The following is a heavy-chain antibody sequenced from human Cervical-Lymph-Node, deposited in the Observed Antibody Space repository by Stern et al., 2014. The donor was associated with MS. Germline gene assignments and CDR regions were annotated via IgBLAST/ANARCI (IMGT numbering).Heavy chain of an antibody. Sequence: VQLVESGGAVVQPGRSLRLSCAASGFTFSSYGMHWVRQAPGQGLEWVTVISYERNHKYYAASVKGRFTISRDNSKNTLHLQMNSVTPDDTAIYYCARDYEDTSMLFDHWGQGTLVTVSS. CDR1: GFTFSSYG. CDR3: ARDYEDTSMLFDH. CDR2: ISYERNHK. J-gene: IGHJ4*02. V-gene: IGHV3-30*03. D-gene: IGHD2-8*01.